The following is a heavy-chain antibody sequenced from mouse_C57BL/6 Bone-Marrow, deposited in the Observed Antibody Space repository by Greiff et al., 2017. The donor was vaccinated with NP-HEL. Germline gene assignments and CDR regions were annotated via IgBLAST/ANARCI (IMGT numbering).Heavy chain of an antibody. CDR2: ISSGGDYT. J-gene: IGHJ4*01. D-gene: IGHD2-1*01. CDR1: GFTFSSYA. V-gene: IGHV5-9-1*02. Sequence: DVHLVESGEGLVKPGGSLKLSCAASGFTFSSYAMSWVRQTPEKRLEWVAYISSGGDYTYYADTVKGRFTLSRDNARNTLYLQMSSLKSEDTAMYYCTREGYGNCLGYAMDYWGQGTSVTVSS. CDR3: TREGYGNCLGYAMDY.